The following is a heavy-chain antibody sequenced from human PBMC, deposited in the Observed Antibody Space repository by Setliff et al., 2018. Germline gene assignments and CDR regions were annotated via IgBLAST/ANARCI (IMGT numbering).Heavy chain of an antibody. V-gene: IGHV1-69*05. D-gene: IGHD5-12*01. Sequence: SVKVSCKASGGTFSSYAISWVRQAPGQGLEWMGGIIPIFGTANYAQKFQGRVTITTDESTSTADMELSSLRSEDTAVYYCARDLGEKPRGYSGYDEDYYDSSGPNFQHWGQGTLVTVSS. J-gene: IGHJ1*01. CDR1: GGTFSSYA. CDR3: ARDLGEKPRGYSGYDEDYYDSSGPNFQH. CDR2: IIPIFGTA.